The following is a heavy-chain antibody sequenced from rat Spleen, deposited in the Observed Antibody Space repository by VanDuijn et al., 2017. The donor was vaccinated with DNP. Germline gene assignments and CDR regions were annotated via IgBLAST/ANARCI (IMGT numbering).Heavy chain of an antibody. Sequence: EVQLVESGGGLVQPGRSMKLSCAASGFTFSDYYMAWVRQAPKKGLEWVASISYEGSSTYYGDSVKGRFTISRDNATSTLYLQMNSLRSEHTATYHCAREGDYGGYSAKFDYWGQGVMVTVSS. CDR1: GFTFSDYY. V-gene: IGHV5-22*01. J-gene: IGHJ2*01. D-gene: IGHD1-11*01. CDR2: ISYEGSST. CDR3: AREGDYGGYSAKFDY.